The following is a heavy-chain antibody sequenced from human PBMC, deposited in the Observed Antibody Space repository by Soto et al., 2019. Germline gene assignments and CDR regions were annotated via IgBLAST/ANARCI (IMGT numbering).Heavy chain of an antibody. CDR2: ISAYNGNT. J-gene: IGHJ4*02. CDR3: ARDYLSPIVVVPAAMFFDY. Sequence: QVQLVQSGAEVKKPGASVKVSCKASGYTFTSYGISWVRQAPGQGLEWMGWISAYNGNTNYAQKLQGRVTMTTDTSTSTAYMELRSLRSDDTAVHYCARDYLSPIVVVPAAMFFDYWGQGTLVTVSS. D-gene: IGHD2-2*01. CDR1: GYTFTSYG. V-gene: IGHV1-18*01.